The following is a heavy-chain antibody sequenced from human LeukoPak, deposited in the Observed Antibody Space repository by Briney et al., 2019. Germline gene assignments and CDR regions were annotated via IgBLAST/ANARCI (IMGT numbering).Heavy chain of an antibody. V-gene: IGHV1-2*02. CDR2: INPNSGGT. J-gene: IGHJ4*02. D-gene: IGHD3-22*01. CDR1: GYTFTGYY. CDR3: ARSDSSGYSLFDY. Sequence: ASVKVSCKASGYTFTGYYMHWVRQAPGQGLEWMGWINPNSGGTNYAQKFQGRVTMTRDTSISTAYMELSRLRPDDTAVYYCARSDSSGYSLFDYWGQGTLVTVSS.